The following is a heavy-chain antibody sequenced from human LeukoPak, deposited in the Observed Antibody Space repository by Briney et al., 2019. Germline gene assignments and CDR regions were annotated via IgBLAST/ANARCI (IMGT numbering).Heavy chain of an antibody. Sequence: GGSLRLSCAASGFTFSSYAMSWVRQAPGKGLEWVSAISGSGGSTYYADSVKGRFTISRDNSKNTLYLQMNSLRAEDTAVYYCAKGALWFGELIYYFDYWGQGTLVTDSS. J-gene: IGHJ4*02. V-gene: IGHV3-23*01. CDR3: AKGALWFGELIYYFDY. CDR1: GFTFSSYA. CDR2: ISGSGGST. D-gene: IGHD3-10*01.